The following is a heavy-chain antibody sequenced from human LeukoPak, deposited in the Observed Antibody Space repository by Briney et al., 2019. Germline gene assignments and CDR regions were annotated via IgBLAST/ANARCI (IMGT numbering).Heavy chain of an antibody. CDR1: GGSFSGYY. CDR3: ARGRGSYGIAAFDY. CDR2: INHSGST. J-gene: IGHJ4*02. V-gene: IGHV4-34*01. D-gene: IGHD5-18*01. Sequence: PSETLSLTCAVYGGSFSGYYWSWIRQPPGKGLEWIGEINHSGSTNYNPSLKSRVTISVDTSKNQFSLKLSSVTAADTAVYYCARGRGSYGIAAFDYWGQGTLVTVSS.